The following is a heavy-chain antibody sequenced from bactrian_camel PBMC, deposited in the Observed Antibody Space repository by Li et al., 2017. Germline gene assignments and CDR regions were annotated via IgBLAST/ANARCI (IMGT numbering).Heavy chain of an antibody. CDR2: ITSLGGST. J-gene: IGHJ4*01. D-gene: IGHD7*01. CDR3: GAGQYTWSGGCVYLLWARVELKY. V-gene: IGHV3S25*01. Sequence: QLVESGGGLVQSGGSLRLSCVASGFTFRNSWMYWARQAPGKGLEWVSRITSLGGSTYYGDSVKGRFTISRDNAEKTVYLQMDNLKPEDTAMYYCGAGQYTWSGGCVYLLWARVELKYWGQGTQVTVS. CDR1: GFTFRNSW.